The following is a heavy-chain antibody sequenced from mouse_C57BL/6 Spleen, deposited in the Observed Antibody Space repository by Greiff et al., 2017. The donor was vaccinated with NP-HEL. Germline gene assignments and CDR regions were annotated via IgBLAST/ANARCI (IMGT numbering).Heavy chain of an antibody. Sequence: VQLQQSGAELVRPGASVKLSCTASGFNIKDYYMHWVKQRPEQGLEWIGRIDPEDGDTEYAPKFQGKATMTADTTSNTAYLQLSSLTSEDTAVYYCTLYDGRGPYYWGQGTTLTVSS. CDR2: IDPEDGDT. V-gene: IGHV14-1*01. J-gene: IGHJ2*01. CDR3: TLYDGRGPYY. CDR1: GFNIKDYY. D-gene: IGHD2-3*01.